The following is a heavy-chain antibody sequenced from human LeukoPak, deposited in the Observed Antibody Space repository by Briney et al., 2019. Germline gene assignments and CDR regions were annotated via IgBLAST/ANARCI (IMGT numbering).Heavy chain of an antibody. J-gene: IGHJ6*03. D-gene: IGHD4-17*01. Sequence: GGSLRLSCAASGFTFSSYSMNWVRQAPGKGLEWVSYISSSGSTIYYADSVKGRFTISRDNAKNSLYLQMNSLRAEDTAVYYCARDGDYGDYDSVYYYYYMDVWGKGTTVTISS. V-gene: IGHV3-48*04. CDR2: ISSSGSTI. CDR3: ARDGDYGDYDSVYYYYYMDV. CDR1: GFTFSSYS.